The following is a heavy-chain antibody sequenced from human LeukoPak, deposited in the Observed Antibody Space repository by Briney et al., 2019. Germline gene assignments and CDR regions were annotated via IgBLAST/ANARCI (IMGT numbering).Heavy chain of an antibody. CDR2: IYTSGST. CDR1: GGSISSGSYY. D-gene: IGHD5-24*01. CDR3: ARVGDGYKSPYSSFDY. V-gene: IGHV4-61*02. Sequence: SETLSLTCTVSGGSISSGSYYWSWIRQPAGKGLEWIGRIYTSGSTNYNPSLKSRVTISVDTSKNQFSLKLSSVTAADTAVYYCARVGDGYKSPYSSFDYWGQGTLVTVSS. J-gene: IGHJ4*02.